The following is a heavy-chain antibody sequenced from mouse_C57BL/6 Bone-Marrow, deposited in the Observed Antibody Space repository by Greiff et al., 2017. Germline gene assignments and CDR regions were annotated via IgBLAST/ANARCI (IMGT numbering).Heavy chain of an antibody. CDR3: ARWDDYDSGAYFDY. CDR2: ISYSGST. CDR1: GYSITSDY. J-gene: IGHJ2*01. Sequence: EVKLVESGPGLAKPSQTLSLTCSVTGYSITSDYWNWIRKFPGNKLEYMGYISYSGSTYYNPSLKSRISITRDTSKNQYYLQLNSVPTEATATYDCARWDDYDSGAYFDYWGQGTTLTGSS. D-gene: IGHD2-4*01. V-gene: IGHV3-8*01.